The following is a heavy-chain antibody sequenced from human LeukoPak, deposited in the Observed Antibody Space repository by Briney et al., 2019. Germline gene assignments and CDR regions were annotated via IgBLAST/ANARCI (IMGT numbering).Heavy chain of an antibody. J-gene: IGHJ6*03. CDR2: ISSSGSTI. Sequence: GGSLRLSCAASGFTFSSYEMNWVRQAPGKGLEWVSYISSSGSTIYYADSVKGRFTTSRDNAKNSLYLQMNSLRAEDTAVYYCARAVYCSSTSCYNYYYYMDVWGKGTTVTVSS. V-gene: IGHV3-48*03. D-gene: IGHD2-2*01. CDR1: GFTFSSYE. CDR3: ARAVYCSSTSCYNYYYYMDV.